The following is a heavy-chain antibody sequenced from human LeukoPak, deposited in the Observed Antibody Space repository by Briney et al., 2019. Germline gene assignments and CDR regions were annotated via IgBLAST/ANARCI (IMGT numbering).Heavy chain of an antibody. D-gene: IGHD3-10*01. Sequence: GSLRLSCVVSGFTFSDYDMHWVRQAPGKGPEWVAAIWYDGSNKYCADSVKGRFTISRDNSKDTFLLQMDSLRVDDTAVYYCARPSKMFRGVIFLFDLWGKGKRVTVS. CDR3: ARPSKMFRGVIFLFDL. J-gene: IGHJ3*01. V-gene: IGHV3-33*03. CDR2: IWYDGSNK. CDR1: GFTFSDYD.